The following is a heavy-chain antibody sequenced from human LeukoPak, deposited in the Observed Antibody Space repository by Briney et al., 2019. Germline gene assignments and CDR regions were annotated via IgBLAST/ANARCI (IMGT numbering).Heavy chain of an antibody. V-gene: IGHV3-74*01. CDR3: AKLAPLDGDYDY. Sequence: GGSLRLSCAASGFTFSSYWMHWVRQAPGKGLVWVSRINSDGSSTRYADSVKGRFTISRDKAKNTLYLQMNSLRAEDAALYYCAKLAPLDGDYDYWGQGTLVTVSS. CDR1: GFTFSSYW. J-gene: IGHJ4*02. D-gene: IGHD4-17*01. CDR2: INSDGSST.